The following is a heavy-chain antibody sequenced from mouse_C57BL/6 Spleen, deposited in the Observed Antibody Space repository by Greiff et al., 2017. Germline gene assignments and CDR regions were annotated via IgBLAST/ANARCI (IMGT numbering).Heavy chain of an antibody. CDR2: IDPETGGT. Sequence: VKLVESGAELVRPGASVTLSCKASGYTFTDYEMHWVKQTPVHGLEWIGAIDPETGGTAYNQKFKGKAILTADKSSSTAYMELRSLTSEDSAVYYCTKQRVVYYDFAYWGQGTLVTVSA. V-gene: IGHV1-15*01. CDR1: GYTFTDYE. D-gene: IGHD2-4*01. CDR3: TKQRVVYYDFAY. J-gene: IGHJ3*01.